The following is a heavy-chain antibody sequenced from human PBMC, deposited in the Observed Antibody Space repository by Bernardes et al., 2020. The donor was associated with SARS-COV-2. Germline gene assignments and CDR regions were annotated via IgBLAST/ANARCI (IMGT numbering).Heavy chain of an antibody. CDR1: GFTFSSYW. CDR3: AMDVGYCSGGSCPDFDY. CDR2: INSDGSST. Sequence: CAASGFTFSSYWMHWVRQAPGKGLVWVSRINSDGSSTSYADSVKGRFTISRDNAKNTLYLQMNSLRAEDTAVYYCAMDVGYCSGGSCPDFDYWGQGTLVTVSS. J-gene: IGHJ4*02. D-gene: IGHD2-15*01. V-gene: IGHV3-74*01.